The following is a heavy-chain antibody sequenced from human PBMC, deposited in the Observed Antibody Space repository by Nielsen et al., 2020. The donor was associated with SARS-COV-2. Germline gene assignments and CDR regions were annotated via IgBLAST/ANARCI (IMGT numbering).Heavy chain of an antibody. CDR2: ISYDGSNK. CDR3: ARDLWFDP. J-gene: IGHJ5*02. Sequence: WIRQPPGKGLEWVALISYDGSNKYYADSVKGRFTISRDNAKNSLYLQMNSLRAEDTALYHCARDLWFDPWGQGTLVTVSS. V-gene: IGHV3-33*05.